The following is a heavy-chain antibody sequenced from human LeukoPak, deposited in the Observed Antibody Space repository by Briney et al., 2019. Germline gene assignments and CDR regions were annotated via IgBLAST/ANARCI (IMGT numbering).Heavy chain of an antibody. CDR3: AKASSETNFDQ. CDR1: GFIVGNNF. J-gene: IGHJ4*02. D-gene: IGHD2-2*01. Sequence: GGSLRLSCAGSGFIVGNNFMSWVRQAPGKGLEWVSVIYRGDNTYYADSVKGRFTISRDNSQNTVFLQMNSLRVDDTAVYYCAKASSETNFDQWGQGTLVTVSS. V-gene: IGHV3-66*01. CDR2: IYRGDNT.